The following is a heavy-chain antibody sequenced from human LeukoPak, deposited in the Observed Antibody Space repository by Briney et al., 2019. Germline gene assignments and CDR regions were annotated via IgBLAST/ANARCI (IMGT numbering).Heavy chain of an antibody. Sequence: PSQTLSLTCTVSGGSMNSDSYFWSWIRQTAGKGLEWIGRISSSGRTNFNPSLETRLSMSVDTSKHQFSLKMTSVTAADTALYFCARDFPRTEDVPVITGLATITRFYMDVWGKGTPVTVSS. D-gene: IGHD5-24*01. CDR1: GGSMNSDSYF. CDR2: ISSSGRT. J-gene: IGHJ6*03. CDR3: ARDFPRTEDVPVITGLATITRFYMDV. V-gene: IGHV4-61*02.